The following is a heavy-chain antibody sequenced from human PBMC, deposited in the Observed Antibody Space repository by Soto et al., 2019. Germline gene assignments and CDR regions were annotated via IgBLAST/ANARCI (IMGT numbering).Heavy chain of an antibody. J-gene: IGHJ4*02. CDR2: VSIGGST. D-gene: IGHD2-15*01. V-gene: IGHV3-23*01. CDR1: GFTLSSYA. CDR3: AKRRGAGGHFGC. Sequence: GGSLRLSCAASGFTLSSYAMGWVRQGPGKGLGWVAVVSIGGSTYYADSVRGRFTISRDNSKNTLSLQMNSLTAEDTAVYFCAKRRGAGGHFGCWGQGAMVTASS.